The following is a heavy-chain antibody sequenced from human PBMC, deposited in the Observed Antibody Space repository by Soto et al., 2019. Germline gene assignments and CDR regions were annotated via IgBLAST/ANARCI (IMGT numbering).Heavy chain of an antibody. Sequence: QVQLQESGPGLVKPSQTLSLTCTVSGGSISSGDYYWSWIRQPPGQGLEWIGYIYYSGSTYYNPSLKSRVTISVDTSKNQFSLKLSSVTAADTAVYYCARAPLVVVQAAIDWFDPWGQGTLVTVSS. CDR2: IYYSGST. V-gene: IGHV4-30-4*01. CDR3: ARAPLVVVQAAIDWFDP. J-gene: IGHJ5*02. CDR1: GGSISSGDYY. D-gene: IGHD2-2*02.